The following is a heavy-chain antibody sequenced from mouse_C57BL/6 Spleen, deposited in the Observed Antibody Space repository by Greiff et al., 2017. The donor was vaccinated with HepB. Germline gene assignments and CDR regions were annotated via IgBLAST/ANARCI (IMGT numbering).Heavy chain of an antibody. V-gene: IGHV1-82*01. J-gene: IGHJ3*01. D-gene: IGHD2-4*01. CDR1: GYAFSSSW. Sequence: QVQLQQSGPELVKPGASVKISCKASGYAFSSSWMNWVKQRPGKGLEWIGRIYPGDGDTNYNGKFKGKATLTADKSSSTAYMQLSSLTSEDSAVYFCARPLYDYDVAWFAYWGQGTLVTVSA. CDR3: ARPLYDYDVAWFAY. CDR2: IYPGDGDT.